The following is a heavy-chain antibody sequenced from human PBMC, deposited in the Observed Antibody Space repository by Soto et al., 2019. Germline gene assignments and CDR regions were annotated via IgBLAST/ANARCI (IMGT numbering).Heavy chain of an antibody. CDR1: GGSISSSSYY. CDR2: IYYSGST. V-gene: IGHV4-39*01. Sequence: PSETLSLTCTVSGGSISSSSYYWGWIRQPPGKGLEWIGSIYYSGSTYYNPSLKSRVTISVDTSKNQFSLKLSSVTAADTAVYYCARHIQVLAAGLIYYYYGMDVWGQGTTVTVSS. CDR3: ARHIQVLAAGLIYYYYGMDV. D-gene: IGHD6-13*01. J-gene: IGHJ6*02.